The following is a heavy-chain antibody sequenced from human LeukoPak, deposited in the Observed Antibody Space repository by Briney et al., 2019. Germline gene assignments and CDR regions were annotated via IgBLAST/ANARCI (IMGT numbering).Heavy chain of an antibody. V-gene: IGHV3-33*01. CDR2: IWYDGSNK. CDR1: GFTFSSYG. D-gene: IGHD3-10*01. Sequence: GGSLRLSCAASGFTFSSYGMHWVRQAPGKRLEWVAVIWYDGSNKYYADSVKGRFTISRDNSKNTLYLQMNSLRAEDTAVYYCARAGWSAPAGTYYFDYWGQGTLVAVSS. CDR3: ARAGWSAPAGTYYFDY. J-gene: IGHJ4*02.